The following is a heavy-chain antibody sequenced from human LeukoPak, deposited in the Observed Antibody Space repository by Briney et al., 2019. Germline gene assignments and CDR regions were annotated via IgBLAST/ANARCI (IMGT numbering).Heavy chain of an antibody. Sequence: PGRSLRLSCAASGFTFSSYGMHWVRQAPGKGLEWVAVISYDGSNKYYADSVKGRFTISRDNSKNTLYLQMNSLRAEDTAVYYCAKSDSSSWYLPDFYYYYGMDVWGQGTTVTVSS. CDR2: ISYDGSNK. CDR3: AKSDSSSWYLPDFYYYYGMDV. J-gene: IGHJ6*02. D-gene: IGHD6-13*01. CDR1: GFTFSSYG. V-gene: IGHV3-30*18.